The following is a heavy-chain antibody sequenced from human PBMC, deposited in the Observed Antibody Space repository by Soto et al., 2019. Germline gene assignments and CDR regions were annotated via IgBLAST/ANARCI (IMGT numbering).Heavy chain of an antibody. D-gene: IGHD3-10*01. CDR1: GYTFTSYA. CDR3: ARGSGLTYFDY. V-gene: IGHV1-3*01. CDR2: INAGNGNT. J-gene: IGHJ4*02. Sequence: QVQLVQSGAEVKKPGASVKVSCKASGYTFTSYAMHWVRQAPGQRLEWMGWINAGNGNTKYSQKFQGRVTITRDTCASTAYMELSSLRSEDTAVYYCARGSGLTYFDYWGQGTLVTVSS.